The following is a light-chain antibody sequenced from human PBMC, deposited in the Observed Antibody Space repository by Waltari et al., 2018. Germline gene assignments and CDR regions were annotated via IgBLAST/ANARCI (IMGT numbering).Light chain of an antibody. CDR2: DAS. CDR3: QHYVRLPVT. J-gene: IGKJ1*01. CDR1: QSFSSA. V-gene: IGKV3-20*01. Sequence: EIVLTQSPGNLSLSPGDRATLSCRASQSFSSALAWYQQKPGQAPRLLIYDASTRAIGIPDRFSGGGSGTDFSLTISRLEPEDFAVYYCQHYVRLPVTFGQGTTVEIK.